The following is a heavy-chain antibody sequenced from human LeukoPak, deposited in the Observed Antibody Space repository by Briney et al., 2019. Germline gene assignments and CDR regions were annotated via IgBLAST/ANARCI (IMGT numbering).Heavy chain of an antibody. D-gene: IGHD2-15*01. CDR2: MNPNSGNT. V-gene: IGHV1-8*01. J-gene: IGHJ4*02. CDR1: GYTFTSYD. Sequence: ASVKVSCKASGYTFTSYDINWVRQATGQGLEWMGWMNPNSGNTGYAQKFQGRVTMTRNTSISTAYMELRSLRSDDTAVYYCARTDIVVVVAAYDYWGQGTLVTVSS. CDR3: ARTDIVVVVAAYDY.